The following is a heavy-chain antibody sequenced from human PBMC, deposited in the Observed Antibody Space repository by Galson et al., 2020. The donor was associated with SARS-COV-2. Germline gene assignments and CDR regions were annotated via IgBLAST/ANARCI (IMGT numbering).Heavy chain of an antibody. J-gene: IGHJ4*02. CDR3: ARGPRRGSGRYLFDY. CDR1: GGSISSSGYS. D-gene: IGHD6-25*01. V-gene: IGHV4-30-4*07. Sequence: SETLSLTCAVSGGSISSSGYSWSWIRQPPGKGLESIGYIYYSGSTYYTPSLKSRVSISVDTSKNQVALKLSSVTAADTAVYYCARGPRRGSGRYLFDYWGQGTLVTVSS. CDR2: IYYSGST.